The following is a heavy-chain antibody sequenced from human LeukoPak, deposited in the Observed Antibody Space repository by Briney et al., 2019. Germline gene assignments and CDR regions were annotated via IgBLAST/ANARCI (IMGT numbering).Heavy chain of an antibody. CDR2: IYTSGST. CDR3: ARENSGSYREFDY. J-gene: IGHJ4*02. D-gene: IGHD1-26*01. CDR1: GGFISSYY. V-gene: IGHV4-4*07. Sequence: SETLSLTCTVSGGFISSYYWSWIRQPAGKGLEWIGRIYTSGSTNYNASLKSRVSMSVDTSKNQFSLKLSSVTAADTAVFYCARENSGSYREFDYWGQGTLATVSS.